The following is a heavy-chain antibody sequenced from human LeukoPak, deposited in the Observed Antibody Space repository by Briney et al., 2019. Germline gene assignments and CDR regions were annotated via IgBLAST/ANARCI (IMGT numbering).Heavy chain of an antibody. CDR3: ARHEITMVRGVIPYYFDY. J-gene: IGHJ4*02. Sequence: SETLSLTCTVSGGSISSSSYYWGWIRQPPGKGLEWIGSIYYSGSTYYNPSLKSRVTISVDTSKNQFSLKLSSVTAADTAVYYCARHEITMVRGVIPYYFDYWGQGTLVTVSS. D-gene: IGHD3-10*01. V-gene: IGHV4-39*01. CDR2: IYYSGST. CDR1: GGSISSSSYY.